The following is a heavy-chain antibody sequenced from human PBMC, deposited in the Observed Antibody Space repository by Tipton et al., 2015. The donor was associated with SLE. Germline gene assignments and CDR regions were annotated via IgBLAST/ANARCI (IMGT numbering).Heavy chain of an antibody. V-gene: IGHV4-34*01. D-gene: IGHD3-3*01. J-gene: IGHJ5*02. CDR3: ARQYYDFWSDYYTWFDP. CDR2: INHSGST. Sequence: TLSLTCAVYGGSFSGYYWSWIRQPPGKGLEWIGEINHSGSTNYNPSLKSRVTISVDTSKNQFSLKLNSVTAADTAVYYCARQYYDFWSDYYTWFDPWGQGTLVTVSS. CDR1: GGSFSGYY.